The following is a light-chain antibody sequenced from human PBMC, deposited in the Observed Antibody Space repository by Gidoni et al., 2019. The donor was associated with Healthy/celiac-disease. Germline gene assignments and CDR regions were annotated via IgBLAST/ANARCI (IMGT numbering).Light chain of an antibody. J-gene: IGKJ2*01. V-gene: IGKV1-39*01. CDR2: AAS. Sequence: DIKMTQSPSSLSASVGDRVTITCRASQSISSYLNWYPQKPGKAPKLLIYAASILQSGIPSRFSGSGSGTDFTLTISSLQPEDFATYYCQQSYSTLYTLXXXTKLEIK. CDR3: QQSYSTLYT. CDR1: QSISSY.